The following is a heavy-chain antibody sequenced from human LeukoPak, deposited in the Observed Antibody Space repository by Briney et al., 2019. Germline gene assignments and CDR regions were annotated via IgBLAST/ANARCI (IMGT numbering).Heavy chain of an antibody. D-gene: IGHD3-10*01. Sequence: GSLRLSCAASGFTFSSYWMHWVRQAPGKGLVWVSRINSDGSSTSYADSVKGRFTIYRDNAKNTLYLQMNSLRAEDTAVYYCARAYGSGRGNWFDPWGQGTLVTVSS. CDR1: GFTFSSYW. J-gene: IGHJ5*02. CDR2: INSDGSST. V-gene: IGHV3-74*01. CDR3: ARAYGSGRGNWFDP.